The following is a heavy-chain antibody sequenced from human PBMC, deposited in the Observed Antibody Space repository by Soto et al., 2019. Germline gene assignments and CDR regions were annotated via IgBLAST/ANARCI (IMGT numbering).Heavy chain of an antibody. V-gene: IGHV3-21*01. D-gene: IGHD2-15*01. CDR2: ISSSSYI. J-gene: IGHJ4*02. CDR1: GFTFSSYS. CDR3: AREHCSGGSCYSLDY. Sequence: AGGSLRLSCAASGFTFSSYSMNWVRQAPGKGLEWVSSISSSSYIYYADSVKGRFTISRDNAKNSLYLQMNSLRAEDTAVYYCAREHCSGGSCYSLDYWGQGTLVTVSS.